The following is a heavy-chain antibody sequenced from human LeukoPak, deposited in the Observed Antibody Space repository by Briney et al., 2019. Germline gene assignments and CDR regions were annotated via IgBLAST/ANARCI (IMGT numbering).Heavy chain of an antibody. V-gene: IGHV3-30*18. CDR1: GFDFETYG. CDR3: AKQVFGEDCFDS. Sequence: SGGSLRLSCTASGFDFETYGMHWVRQAPGKGLEWVPVISYNAKNTYYADSVNGRFTISRDNSKKILYLQMNSLRAEDTAVYYCAKQVFGEDCFDSWGQGALVTVSS. D-gene: IGHD3-10*01. J-gene: IGHJ4*02. CDR2: ISYNAKNT.